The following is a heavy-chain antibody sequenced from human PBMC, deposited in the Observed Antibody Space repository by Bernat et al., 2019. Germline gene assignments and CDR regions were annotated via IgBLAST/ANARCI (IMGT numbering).Heavy chain of an antibody. V-gene: IGHV3-30*18. D-gene: IGHD3-3*01. Sequence: QVQLVESGGGVVQPGRSLRLSCAASGFTFSSYGMHWVRQAPGTGLEWVAVISYDGSNKYYADSVKGRFTISRDNSKNTLYLQMNSLRAEDTAVYYCAKVGGLRCLEWFSMDVWGQGTTVTVSS. CDR3: AKVGGLRCLEWFSMDV. CDR2: ISYDGSNK. CDR1: GFTFSSYG. J-gene: IGHJ6*02.